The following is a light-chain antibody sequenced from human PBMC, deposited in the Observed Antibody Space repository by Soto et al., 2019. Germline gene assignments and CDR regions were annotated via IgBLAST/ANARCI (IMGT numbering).Light chain of an antibody. CDR1: QGIRNS. CDR2: AAS. Sequence: DIQMTQSPRSLSASVGDRVTITCRASQGIRNSLGWYQQKPGKAPKRLIYAASSLQSGVPSRFSGSGSGTEFTHTISSLQPEDFATYYCLQHYDYSRTFGQGTKVEIK. V-gene: IGKV1-17*01. J-gene: IGKJ1*01. CDR3: LQHYDYSRT.